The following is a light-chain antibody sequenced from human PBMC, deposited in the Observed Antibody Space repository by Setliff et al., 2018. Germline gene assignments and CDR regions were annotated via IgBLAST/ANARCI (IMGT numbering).Light chain of an antibody. CDR1: SSDVGNHNL. CDR2: EVT. CDR3: CSYAGSSTLNYV. J-gene: IGLJ1*01. Sequence: QSALTQPASVSGSPGQSITISCAGTSSDVGNHNLVSWYQHFPGQAPTLIIFEVTKRPSGVSSRFSGSKSGNTASLTISGLQDEDEADYHCCSYAGSSTLNYVFGTGTKVTVL. V-gene: IGLV2-23*02.